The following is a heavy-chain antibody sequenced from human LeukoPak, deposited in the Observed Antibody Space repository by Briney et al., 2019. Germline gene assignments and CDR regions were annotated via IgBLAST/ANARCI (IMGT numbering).Heavy chain of an antibody. CDR1: GGSFSGYY. CDR2: INHSGST. J-gene: IGHJ5*02. CDR3: ARDAYSSSWYSAVRRREFDP. Sequence: SETLSLTCAVYGGSFSGYYWSWIRQPPGKGLEWIGEINHSGSTNYNPSLKSRVTISVDTSKNQFSLKLSSVTAADTAVYYCARDAYSSSWYSAVRRREFDPWGQGTLVTVSS. V-gene: IGHV4-34*01. D-gene: IGHD6-13*01.